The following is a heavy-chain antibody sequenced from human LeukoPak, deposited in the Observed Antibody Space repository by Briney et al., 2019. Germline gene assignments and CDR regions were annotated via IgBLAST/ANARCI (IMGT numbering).Heavy chain of an antibody. CDR2: IYTSGST. D-gene: IGHD6-19*01. V-gene: IGHV4-61*02. J-gene: IGHJ4*02. Sequence: SETLSLTCTVSGGSISSGSDSWSWIRQPAGKGLEWIGRIYTSGSTNYNPSLKSRVTISVDTSKNQFSLKLSSVTAADTAVYYCATEGIAVGRWDYWGQGTLVTVSS. CDR1: GGSISSGSDS. CDR3: ATEGIAVGRWDY.